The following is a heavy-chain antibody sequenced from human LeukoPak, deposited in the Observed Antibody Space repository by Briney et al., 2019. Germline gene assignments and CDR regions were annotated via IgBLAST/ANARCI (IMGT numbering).Heavy chain of an antibody. CDR1: SESFRVYY. CDR2: INHSGGT. V-gene: IGHV4-34*01. Sequence: SETLSLTCAVASESFRVYYWSWIRQPPGKGLEWIGEINHSGGTNYNPSLKSRVTISVDTSKNQFSLKLISVTAADTAVYSCATRSVWGPRILVTVSS. CDR3: ATRSV. J-gene: IGHJ4*02.